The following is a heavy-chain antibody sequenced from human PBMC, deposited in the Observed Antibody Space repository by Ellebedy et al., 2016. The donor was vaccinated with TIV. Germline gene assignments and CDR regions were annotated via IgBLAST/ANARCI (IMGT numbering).Heavy chain of an antibody. Sequence: GESLKISCAVSGFTVSGNYMSWVRQAPGKGLEWVSIIYSSGITYYADSVKGRFTISRDNSKNTVYLQMNSLGAEDTAVYYCARVDLGLAFHYWGRGTLVTVSS. V-gene: IGHV3-53*01. CDR2: IYSSGIT. CDR3: ARVDLGLAFHY. D-gene: IGHD3/OR15-3a*01. CDR1: GFTVSGNY. J-gene: IGHJ4*02.